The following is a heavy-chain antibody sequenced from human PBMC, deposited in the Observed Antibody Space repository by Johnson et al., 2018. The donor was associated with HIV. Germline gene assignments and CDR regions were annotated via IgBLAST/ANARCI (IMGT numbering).Heavy chain of an antibody. CDR3: ARAGIVGDQRDAFDI. Sequence: QVQLVESGGGVVQPGRSLRLSCAASGFTFSSYAMHWVRQAPGKGLEWVAVISYDGRNKYYADSVKGRFTISRDNSKNTLYLQMNSLRAEDTAVYYCARAGIVGDQRDAFDIWGQGTMITVSS. J-gene: IGHJ3*02. V-gene: IGHV3-30-3*01. CDR1: GFTFSSYA. CDR2: ISYDGRNK. D-gene: IGHD1-26*01.